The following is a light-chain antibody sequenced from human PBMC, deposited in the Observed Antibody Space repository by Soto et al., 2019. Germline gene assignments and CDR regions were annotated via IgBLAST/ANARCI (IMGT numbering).Light chain of an antibody. V-gene: IGLV2-23*01. Sequence: QSPLAQTPSVSGSPGQSITISCTGTSSDVGAYDAVSWYQQHPGKAPQVIISRGTKRPSGVSTRFSGSVSGNTASLTVSGLHAEDEAEYFCCSSAPESTYVFGTGTKVTVL. CDR2: RGT. CDR3: CSSAPESTYV. CDR1: SSDVGAYDA. J-gene: IGLJ1*01.